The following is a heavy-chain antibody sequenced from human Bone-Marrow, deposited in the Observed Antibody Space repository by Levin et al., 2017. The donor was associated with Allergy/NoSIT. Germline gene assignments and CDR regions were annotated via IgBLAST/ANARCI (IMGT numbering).Heavy chain of an antibody. Sequence: GESLKISCAASGFTFTTFSMNWVRQAPGKGLEWVSSIGTSLSYIYYADSVKGRFTISRDYAKNSLYLQMNSLRAEDTAVYYCARDGDYYGSRSYRDGMDVWGQGTTVTVSS. J-gene: IGHJ6*02. CDR1: GFTFTTFS. V-gene: IGHV3-21*01. CDR2: IGTSLSYI. CDR3: ARDGDYYGSRSYRDGMDV. D-gene: IGHD3-10*01.